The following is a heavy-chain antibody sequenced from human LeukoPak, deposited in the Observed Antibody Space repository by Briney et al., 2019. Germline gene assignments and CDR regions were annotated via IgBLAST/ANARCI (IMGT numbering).Heavy chain of an antibody. J-gene: IGHJ5*02. CDR3: ARDGGSSWYSNWFNP. CDR1: GGSISSYY. Sequence: SETLSLTCTVSGGSISSYYWSWIRQPAGKGLEWIGRIYTSGSTNYNPSLKSRVTMSVDTSKNQFSLKLSSVTAADTAVYYCARDGGSSWYSNWFNPWGQGTLVTVSS. D-gene: IGHD6-13*01. CDR2: IYTSGST. V-gene: IGHV4-4*07.